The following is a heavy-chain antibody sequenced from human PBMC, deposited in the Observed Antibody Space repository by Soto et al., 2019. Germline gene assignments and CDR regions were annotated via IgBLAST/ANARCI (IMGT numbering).Heavy chain of an antibody. V-gene: IGHV4-59*08. Sequence: SETLSLTCTVSGGSISSYYWSWIRQPPGKGLEWIGYIYYSGSTNYNPSLKSRVTISVDTSKNQFSLKLSSVTAADTAVYYCAIFRLGIFDWFDPWGQGTLVTVSS. D-gene: IGHD3-3*01. CDR3: AIFRLGIFDWFDP. J-gene: IGHJ5*02. CDR1: GGSISSYY. CDR2: IYYSGST.